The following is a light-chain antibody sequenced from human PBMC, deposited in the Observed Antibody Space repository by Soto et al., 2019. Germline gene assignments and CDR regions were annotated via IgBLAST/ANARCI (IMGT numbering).Light chain of an antibody. Sequence: DVVVTQSPLSLTVTPGEPASISCRSGQSLLHSNGYNYLDWYLQKPGQSPQLLIYLGSNRASGVPDRFSGSGSGTDFTLKISRVEAEDVGVYYCMQALQIPPTFGQGTNVEIK. CDR3: MQALQIPPT. CDR1: QSLLHSNGYNY. J-gene: IGKJ1*01. CDR2: LGS. V-gene: IGKV2-28*01.